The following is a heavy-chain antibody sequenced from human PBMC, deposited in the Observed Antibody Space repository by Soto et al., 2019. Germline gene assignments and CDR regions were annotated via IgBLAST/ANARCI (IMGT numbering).Heavy chain of an antibody. CDR3: ARDGQLDDYYYGMDV. D-gene: IGHD6-13*01. J-gene: IGHJ6*02. CDR2: IYSGGST. Sequence: GGSLRLSCAASGFTVSSNYMSWVRQAPGKGLEWVSVIYSGGSTYYADSVKGRFTIPRDNSKNTLYLQMNSLRAEDTAVYYCARDGQLDDYYYGMDVWGQGTTVTVSS. V-gene: IGHV3-53*01. CDR1: GFTVSSNY.